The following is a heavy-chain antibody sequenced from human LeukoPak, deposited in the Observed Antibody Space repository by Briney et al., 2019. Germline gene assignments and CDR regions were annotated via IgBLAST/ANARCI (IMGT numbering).Heavy chain of an antibody. V-gene: IGHV3-21*01. CDR1: GFTFNTYS. J-gene: IGHJ5*02. CDR3: ARGAIDTTRWFDP. Sequence: GGSLRLSCAASGFTFNTYSMTWVRQAPGKGLEWVSIISRTSEATFYADSVKGRFTISRDNAKNSLYLQMNGLRAEDTAVYYCARGAIDTTRWFDPWGRGTLVTVSS. D-gene: IGHD1-1*01. CDR2: ISRTSEAT.